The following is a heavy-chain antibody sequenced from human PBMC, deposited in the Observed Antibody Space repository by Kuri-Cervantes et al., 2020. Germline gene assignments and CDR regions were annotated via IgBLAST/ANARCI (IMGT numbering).Heavy chain of an antibody. J-gene: IGHJ5*02. Sequence: GESLKISCVVSGFTFDWMSWVRQAPGKGLEWVANIKQDGSEKYYVDSVKGRFTISRDNAKNSLYLQMNSLRAEDTAVYYCARDLPGITAWGQGTLVTVSS. D-gene: IGHD3-10*01. CDR1: GFTFDW. V-gene: IGHV3-7*01. CDR3: ARDLPGITA. CDR2: IKQDGSEK.